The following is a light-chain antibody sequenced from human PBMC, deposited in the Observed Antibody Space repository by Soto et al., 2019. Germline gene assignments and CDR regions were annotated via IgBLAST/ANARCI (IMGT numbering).Light chain of an antibody. V-gene: IGLV1-44*01. CDR2: TND. Sequence: QSVLTQPPSASGTPGQTITISCSGSTSNIGTNTVDWFQHLPGSVPKLLIYTNDQRPSGVPDRFSGSRSGTSASLAISGLQSEDEADYYCATWDDSVFVFGTGTKLTVL. CDR3: ATWDDSVFV. CDR1: TSNIGTNT. J-gene: IGLJ1*01.